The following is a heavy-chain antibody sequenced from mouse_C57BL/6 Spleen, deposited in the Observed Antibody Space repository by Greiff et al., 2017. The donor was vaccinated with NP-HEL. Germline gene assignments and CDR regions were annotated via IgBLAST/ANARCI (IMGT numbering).Heavy chain of an antibody. J-gene: IGHJ2*01. CDR1: GYAFSSSW. Sequence: VKLQQSGPELVKPGASVKISCKASGYAFSSSWMNWVKQRPGKGLEWIGRIYPGDGDTNYNGKFKGKATLTADKSSSTAYMQLSSLTSEDSAVYFCARYSNYPYYFDYWGQGTTLTVSS. D-gene: IGHD2-5*01. V-gene: IGHV1-82*01. CDR3: ARYSNYPYYFDY. CDR2: IYPGDGDT.